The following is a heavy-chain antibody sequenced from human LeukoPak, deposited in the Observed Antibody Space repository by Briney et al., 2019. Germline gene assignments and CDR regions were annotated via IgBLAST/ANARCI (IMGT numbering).Heavy chain of an antibody. J-gene: IGHJ5*02. CDR3: ARVDYGSGSYRFDP. D-gene: IGHD3-10*01. Sequence: SETLSLTCTVSGGSISSGDYYWSWIRQPPGKGLEWIGYIYYSGSTYYNPSLKSRVTISVDTSKNQFSLKLSSVTAADTAVYYCARVDYGSGSYRFDPWGQGTLVTVSS. V-gene: IGHV4-30-4*02. CDR1: GGSISSGDYY. CDR2: IYYSGST.